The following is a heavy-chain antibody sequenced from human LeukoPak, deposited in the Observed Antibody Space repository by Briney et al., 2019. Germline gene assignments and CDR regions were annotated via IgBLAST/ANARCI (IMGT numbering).Heavy chain of an antibody. V-gene: IGHV4-59*01. CDR1: GFTFDDYA. CDR3: ARDLGRETKSMDV. CDR2: IYYSGST. Sequence: GSLRLSCAASGFTFDDYAMHWIRQPPGKGLEWIGYIYYSGSTNYNPSLKSRVTISVDTSKNQFSLKLSSVTAADTAVYYCARDLGRETKSMDVWGQGTTVTVSS. J-gene: IGHJ6*02. D-gene: IGHD1-7*01.